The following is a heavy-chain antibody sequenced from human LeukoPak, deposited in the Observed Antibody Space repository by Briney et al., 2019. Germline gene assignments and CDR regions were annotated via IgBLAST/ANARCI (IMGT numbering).Heavy chain of an antibody. CDR2: ISGSGGST. CDR3: AKDSPYSSGWGVFDY. D-gene: IGHD6-19*01. Sequence: GGSLRLSCAASGFTFSGSAMHWVRQAPGKGLEWVSAISGSGGSTYYADSVKGRFTISRDNSKNTLYLQMNSLRAEDTAVYYCAKDSPYSSGWGVFDYWGQGTLVTVSS. CDR1: GFTFSGSA. J-gene: IGHJ4*02. V-gene: IGHV3-23*01.